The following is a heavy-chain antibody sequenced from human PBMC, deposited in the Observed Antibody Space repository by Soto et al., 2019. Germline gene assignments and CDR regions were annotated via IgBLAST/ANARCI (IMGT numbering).Heavy chain of an antibody. CDR1: GFTFSSYS. D-gene: IGHD6-19*01. Sequence: EVQLVESGGGLVKPGGSLRLSCAASGFTFSSYSMNWVRQAPGKGLEWVSCISSSSSYIYYADSVKGGFTITRNNTKNTLDFKMNSLRAEDTAVYYCATDGSPPTMAGTVDYYYGMDVWGQGTTVTVSS. CDR2: ISSSSSYI. CDR3: ATDGSPPTMAGTVDYYYGMDV. J-gene: IGHJ6*02. V-gene: IGHV3-21*01.